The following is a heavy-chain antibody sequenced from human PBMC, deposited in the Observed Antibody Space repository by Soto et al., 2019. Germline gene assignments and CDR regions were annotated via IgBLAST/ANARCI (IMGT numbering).Heavy chain of an antibody. CDR2: IYSGGST. CDR1: GFTVSSNY. V-gene: IGHV3-66*01. J-gene: IGHJ4*02. CDR3: ARGGVDYGDYAPFDY. Sequence: VQLVESGGGLVQPGGSLRLSCAASGFTVSSNYMSWVRQAPGKGLEWVSVIYSGGSTYYADSVKGRFTISRDNSKNTLYLQMNRLRAEDTAVYYCARGGVDYGDYAPFDYWGQGTLVTVSS. D-gene: IGHD4-17*01.